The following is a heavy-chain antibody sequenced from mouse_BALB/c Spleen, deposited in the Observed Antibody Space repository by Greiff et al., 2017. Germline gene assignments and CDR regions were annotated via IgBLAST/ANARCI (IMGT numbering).Heavy chain of an antibody. CDR2: IAPGSGST. CDR1: GYTFTSYW. Sequence: ELVKPGASVKLSCKASGYTFTSYWINWIKQRPGQGLEWIGRIAPGSGSTYYNEMFKGKATLTVDTSSSTAYIQLSSLSSEDSAVYFCARRGGNSWFAYWGQGTLVTVSA. D-gene: IGHD2-1*01. V-gene: IGHV1S41*01. CDR3: ARRGGNSWFAY. J-gene: IGHJ3*01.